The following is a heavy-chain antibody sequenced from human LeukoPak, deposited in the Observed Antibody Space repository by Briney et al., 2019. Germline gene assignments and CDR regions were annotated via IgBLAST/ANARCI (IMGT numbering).Heavy chain of an antibody. Sequence: EASVKISCKVSGYTLTELSMHWVRQAPGKGLEWMGGFDPEDGETIYAQKFQGRVTMTEDTSTDTAYMELSSLRAEDTAVYYCARGATVITPPLDYWGQGTLVTVSS. CDR3: ARGATVITPPLDY. CDR1: GYTLTELS. D-gene: IGHD4-23*01. V-gene: IGHV1-24*01. CDR2: FDPEDGET. J-gene: IGHJ4*02.